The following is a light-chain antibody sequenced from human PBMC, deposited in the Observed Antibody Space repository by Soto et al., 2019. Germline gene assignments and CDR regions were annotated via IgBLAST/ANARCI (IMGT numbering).Light chain of an antibody. J-gene: IGKJ5*01. CDR2: GAS. CDR1: QSVSSN. CDR3: QQYNNWPIT. Sequence: EMVMTQSPATLSVSPGERATLSCRASQSVSSNLAWYQQKPGQAPRLLIYGASTRATGIPARFSGSGSGTAFTLTISSLQSEDFAVYYCQQYNNWPITFGQGTRLEIK. V-gene: IGKV3-15*01.